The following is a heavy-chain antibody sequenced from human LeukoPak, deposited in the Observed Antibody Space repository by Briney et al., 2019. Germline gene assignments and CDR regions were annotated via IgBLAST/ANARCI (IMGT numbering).Heavy chain of an antibody. J-gene: IGHJ4*02. CDR3: AKDRGRIAVAGTDY. CDR2: IIGTVGST. Sequence: GGSRRLAWAADGFTVGSYAIRWVRQAAGKGLEWVASIIGTVGSTYYADSGKGRFPIYGDNSQNPLYLQLKTLRAEDTAVYYCAKDRGRIAVAGTDYWGQGTLVTVSS. V-gene: IGHV3-23*01. CDR1: GFTVGSYA. D-gene: IGHD6-19*01.